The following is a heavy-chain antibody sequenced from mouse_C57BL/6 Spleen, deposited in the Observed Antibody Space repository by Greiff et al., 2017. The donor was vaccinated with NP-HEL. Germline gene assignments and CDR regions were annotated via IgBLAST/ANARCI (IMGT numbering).Heavy chain of an antibody. CDR3: ARGDWDYYYAMDY. CDR2: ISSGSSTI. CDR1: GFTFSDYG. Sequence: EVMLVESGGGLVKPGGSLKLSCAASGFTFSDYGMHWVRQAPEKGLEWVAYISSGSSTIYYADTVKGRFTISRDNAKNTLFLQMTSLRSEDTAMYYCARGDWDYYYAMDYWGQGTSVTVSS. J-gene: IGHJ4*01. D-gene: IGHD4-1*01. V-gene: IGHV5-17*01.